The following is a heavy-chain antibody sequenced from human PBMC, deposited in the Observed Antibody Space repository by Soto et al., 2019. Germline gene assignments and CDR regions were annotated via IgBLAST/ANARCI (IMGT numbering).Heavy chain of an antibody. V-gene: IGHV4-59*01. Sequence: QEQLQESGPRLVKPSETLSLTCSVSGGSISNYHWSWIRQPPGKGLEWIGYISYTGSTNYSPSLKCRVTMLLATSNNQFSLKLSSVTAADTAVYFCARVAADAYWSGYDDYWGQGTLVTVSS. CDR1: GGSISNYH. CDR2: ISYTGST. CDR3: ARVAADAYWSGYDDY. J-gene: IGHJ4*02. D-gene: IGHD3-3*01.